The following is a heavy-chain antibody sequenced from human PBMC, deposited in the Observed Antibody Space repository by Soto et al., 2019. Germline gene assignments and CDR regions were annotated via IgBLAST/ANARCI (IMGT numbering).Heavy chain of an antibody. V-gene: IGHV4-30-2*01. Sequence: SETLSLTCALSGGSISSGGYSWSWIRQPPGKGLEWIGYIYHSGSTYYNPSLKSRVTTSVDRSKSQFSLKLSSVTAADTAVYYCARVPDRWGQGTLVTVS. CDR3: ARVPDR. D-gene: IGHD2-2*01. CDR1: GGSISSGGYS. CDR2: IYHSGST. J-gene: IGHJ5*02.